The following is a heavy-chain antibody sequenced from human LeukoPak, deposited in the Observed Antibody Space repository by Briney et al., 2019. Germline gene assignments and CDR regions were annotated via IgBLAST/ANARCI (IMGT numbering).Heavy chain of an antibody. CDR2: ISGSDGST. Sequence: GGSLRLSCAASGFTFSTYAMNWVRQAPGKGLEWVSAISGSDGSTYYADSVKGRLTISRDNSKNTLYLQMNSLRAEDTAVYYCAKAVFPGEATSRGIDYWGQGTLVTVSS. CDR3: AKAVFPGEATSRGIDY. J-gene: IGHJ4*02. D-gene: IGHD1-26*01. CDR1: GFTFSTYA. V-gene: IGHV3-23*01.